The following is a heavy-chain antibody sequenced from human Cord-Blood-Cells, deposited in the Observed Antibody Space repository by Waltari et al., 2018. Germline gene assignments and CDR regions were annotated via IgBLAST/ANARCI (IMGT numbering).Heavy chain of an antibody. V-gene: IGHV1-69*06. CDR3: AREKYCGGDCYDAFDI. CDR2: IIPIFGTA. D-gene: IGHD2-21*01. CDR1: GGTFSSYA. J-gene: IGHJ3*02. Sequence: QVQLVQSGAEVKKPGSSVKVSCKASGGTFSSYAISWVRQAPGQGLEWRGGIIPIFGTANYAQKFQGRVTITADKSTSTAYMELSSLRSEDTAVYYCAREKYCGGDCYDAFDIWGQGTMVTVSS.